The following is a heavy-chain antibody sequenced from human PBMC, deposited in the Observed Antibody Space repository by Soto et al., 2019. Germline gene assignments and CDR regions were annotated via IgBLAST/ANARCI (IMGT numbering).Heavy chain of an antibody. J-gene: IGHJ6*03. Sequence: SETLSLTCTVSGGSISSYYWSWIRQPPGKGLEWIGYIYYSGSTNYNPSLKSRVTISVDTSKNQFSLKLSSVTAADTAVYYCARAIRHMGYYYMDVWGKGTTVTVSS. CDR1: GGSISSYY. D-gene: IGHD2-21*01. V-gene: IGHV4-59*08. CDR3: ARAIRHMGYYYMDV. CDR2: IYYSGST.